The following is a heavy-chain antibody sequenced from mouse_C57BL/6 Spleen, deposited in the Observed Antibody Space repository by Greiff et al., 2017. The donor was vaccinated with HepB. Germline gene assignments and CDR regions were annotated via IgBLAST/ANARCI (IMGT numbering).Heavy chain of an antibody. CDR2: IDPSDSYT. Sequence: QVQLQQPGAELVKPGASVKLSCKASGYTFTSYWMQWVKQRPGQGLEWIGEIDPSDSYTNYNQKFKGKATLTVDTSSSTAYMQLSSLTSEDSAVYYCARLGQLRLPDAMDYWGQGTSVTVSS. J-gene: IGHJ4*01. CDR3: ARLGQLRLPDAMDY. CDR1: GYTFTSYW. V-gene: IGHV1-50*01. D-gene: IGHD3-2*02.